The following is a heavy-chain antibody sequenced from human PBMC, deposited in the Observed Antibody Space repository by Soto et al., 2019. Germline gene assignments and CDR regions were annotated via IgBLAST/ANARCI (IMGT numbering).Heavy chain of an antibody. D-gene: IGHD4-17*01. CDR2: IYTTRSP. Sequence: SETLSLTCTVSGDSVSKYYWNWIRQPAGKGLEWIGRIYTTRSPNYNPSLKSRVTMSVDTSKNQFSLKLNLSSVTAADTAVYYCARSPAYGDYANLDTWGQGTLVTVSS. CDR3: ARSPAYGDYANLDT. J-gene: IGHJ5*02. V-gene: IGHV4-4*07. CDR1: GDSVSKYY.